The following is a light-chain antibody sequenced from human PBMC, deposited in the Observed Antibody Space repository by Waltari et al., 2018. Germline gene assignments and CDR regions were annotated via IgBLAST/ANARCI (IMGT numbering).Light chain of an antibody. J-gene: IGLJ1*01. CDR1: SSAVGGYNY. CDR2: EVS. Sequence: QSALTQPASVSGSPGQSITISCTGTSSAVGGYNYVPWYQQHPGKAPKLMIYEVSNRPSGVSNRFSGSKSGNTASLTISGLQAEDEADYYCSSYTSSSTFYVFGTGTKVTVL. V-gene: IGLV2-14*01. CDR3: SSYTSSSTFYV.